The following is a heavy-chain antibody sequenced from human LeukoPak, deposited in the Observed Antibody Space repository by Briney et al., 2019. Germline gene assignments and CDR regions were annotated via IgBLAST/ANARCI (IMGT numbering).Heavy chain of an antibody. Sequence: GGSLRLSCAASGFTFSSYAMSWVRQAPGKGLEWVSAISGSGGSTYYADSVKGRFTISRDNSKNTLYLQMNSLRAEDTAVYYCAKRSDYYDSSGYLEIDYWGQGTLVTVPS. CDR1: GFTFSSYA. CDR3: AKRSDYYDSSGYLEIDY. V-gene: IGHV3-23*01. J-gene: IGHJ4*02. CDR2: ISGSGGST. D-gene: IGHD3-22*01.